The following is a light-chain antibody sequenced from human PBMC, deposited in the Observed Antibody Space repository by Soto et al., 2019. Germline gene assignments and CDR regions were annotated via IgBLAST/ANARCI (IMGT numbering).Light chain of an antibody. V-gene: IGLV2-14*01. CDR1: SSDVGGYNY. J-gene: IGLJ1*01. Sequence: QSALTQPASVSGSPGQSITISCTGTSSDVGGYNYVSWYQQHPGKAPKLMIYEVSNRPSGVSNRFSGPKSGNTASLTISGLQAEDEADYYCSSYTSSSTLEVFGTGTKVTAL. CDR3: SSYTSSSTLEV. CDR2: EVS.